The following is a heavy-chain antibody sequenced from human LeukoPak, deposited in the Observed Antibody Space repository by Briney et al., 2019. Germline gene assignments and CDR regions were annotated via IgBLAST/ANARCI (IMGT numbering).Heavy chain of an antibody. CDR3: ASPRGDDSGGYYTWYFHH. CDR2: IYYSGST. Sequence: SETLSLTCTVSGGSISSSSYSWGWIRQPPGKGLEWIGNIYYSGSTYYNPSLKSRVTIAVDTSKKQFSLKLSSVTAADTAVYFCASPRGDDSGGYYTWYFHHWGQGILVTVSS. CDR1: GGSISSSSYS. D-gene: IGHD3-22*01. V-gene: IGHV4-39*01. J-gene: IGHJ1*01.